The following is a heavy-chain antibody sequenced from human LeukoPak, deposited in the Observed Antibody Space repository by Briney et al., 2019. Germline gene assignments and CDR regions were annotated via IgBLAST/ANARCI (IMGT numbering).Heavy chain of an antibody. V-gene: IGHV3-21*01. D-gene: IGHD6-13*01. CDR2: ISSSSSYI. J-gene: IGHJ4*02. CDR1: GYTFSSYS. CDR3: ANSKAATGRSDY. Sequence: GSLRLSCAASGYTFSSYSMNWVRQAPGKGLEWVSSISSSSSYIYYADSVKGRFTISRDNAKNSLYLQMNSLRAEDTAVYYCANSKAATGRSDYWGQGTLVTVSS.